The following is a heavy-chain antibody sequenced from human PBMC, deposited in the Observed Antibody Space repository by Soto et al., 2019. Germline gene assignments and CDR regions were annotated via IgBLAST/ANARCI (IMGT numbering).Heavy chain of an antibody. Sequence: QVQLVESGGGVVQPGRSLRLSCAASGFTYSTFGMHWVRQAPGKGLEWVAVIAADGLAQYYADSVKGRFTISRDNSENTLLLQMNNLGAEDTAVYYCAKEFFSPQAYWFFDLWVRGTLVTVSS. V-gene: IGHV3-30*18. J-gene: IGHJ2*01. CDR1: GFTYSTFG. D-gene: IGHD3-3*01. CDR3: AKEFFSPQAYWFFDL. CDR2: IAADGLAQ.